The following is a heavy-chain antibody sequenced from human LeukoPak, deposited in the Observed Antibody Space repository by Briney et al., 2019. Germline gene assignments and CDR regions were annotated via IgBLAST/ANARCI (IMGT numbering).Heavy chain of an antibody. Sequence: ASVKVSCKVSGYTLTELSMHWVRQAPGKGLEWMGGFDPEDGETIYAQKFQGRVTMTEDTSTDTAYMELSSLRSEDTAVCYCATDQVRYGGKAAAGMKGGFDYWGQGTLVTVSS. CDR2: FDPEDGET. J-gene: IGHJ4*02. CDR1: GYTLTELS. D-gene: IGHD6-13*01. V-gene: IGHV1-24*01. CDR3: ATDQVRYGGKAAAGMKGGFDY.